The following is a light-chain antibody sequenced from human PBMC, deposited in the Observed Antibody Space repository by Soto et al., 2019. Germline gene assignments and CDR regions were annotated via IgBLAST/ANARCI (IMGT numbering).Light chain of an antibody. CDR1: QGVGSD. V-gene: IGKV3-20*01. CDR2: GAS. Sequence: SVGDRVTISCRASQGVGSDLPWYQQKPGXAXKXXXYGASSRATGIPDRFSGRGSGTDFTLSVSRLEPEDFAVYFCQQYGSSPATFGQGTKVDIK. J-gene: IGKJ1*01. CDR3: QQYGSSPAT.